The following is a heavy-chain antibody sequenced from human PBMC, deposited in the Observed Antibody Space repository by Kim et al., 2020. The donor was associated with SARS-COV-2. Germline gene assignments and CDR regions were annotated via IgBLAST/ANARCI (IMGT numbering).Heavy chain of an antibody. J-gene: IGHJ6*02. Sequence: GGSLRLSCAASGFTVSSNYMSWVRQAPGKGLEWVSVIYSGGSTYYADSVKDRFTISRDNSKNTLYLQMNSLRAEDTAVYYCARGSTVIHYYYGMDVWGQGTTVTVSS. V-gene: IGHV3-53*01. CDR1: GFTVSSNY. CDR2: IYSGGST. CDR3: ARGSTVIHYYYGMDV. D-gene: IGHD4-4*01.